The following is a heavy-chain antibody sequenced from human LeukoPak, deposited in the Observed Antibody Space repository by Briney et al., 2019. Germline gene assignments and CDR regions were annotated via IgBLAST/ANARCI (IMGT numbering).Heavy chain of an antibody. CDR3: ARGRRYDYVWGSYRPHGDFDY. D-gene: IGHD3-16*02. Sequence: SETLSLTCTVSGGSISSSSYYWGWIRQPPGKGLEWIGSIYYSGSTYYNPSLKSRVTISVDTSKNQFSLKLSSVTAADTAVYYCARGRRYDYVWGSYRPHGDFDYWGQGTLVTVSS. J-gene: IGHJ4*02. V-gene: IGHV4-39*07. CDR1: GGSISSSSYY. CDR2: IYYSGST.